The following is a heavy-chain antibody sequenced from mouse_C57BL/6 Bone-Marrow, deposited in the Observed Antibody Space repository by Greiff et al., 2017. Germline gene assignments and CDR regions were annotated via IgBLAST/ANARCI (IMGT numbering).Heavy chain of an antibody. CDR1: GSSLSTSGMG. Sequence: QVTLKVSGPGILQPPQTPSLTCSFPGSSLSTSGMGVGWIRQPSGKGLEWLAHILWVDVMYSNPAPKSRPPILKDTPKNQASFKTANVDTGDTATCYCARIDSSLAWFAYWGQRTLVTVSA. CDR2: ILWVDVM. CDR3: ARIDSSLAWFAY. J-gene: IGHJ3*01. V-gene: IGHV8-8*01. D-gene: IGHD3-2*01.